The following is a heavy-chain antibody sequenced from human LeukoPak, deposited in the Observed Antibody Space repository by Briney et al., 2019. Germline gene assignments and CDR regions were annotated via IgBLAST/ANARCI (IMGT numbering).Heavy chain of an antibody. V-gene: IGHV3-7*04. Sequence: PPGGSLRLSCAASGFTFSAYWMTWLRQAPGKGLEWVANIRQDGSAKHYVDSVKGRFIISRDNAKNSLYLDMNSLRGDDTAIYYCARDYYASGSHDFWGQGTLVTVSS. CDR2: IRQDGSAK. CDR3: ARDYYASGSHDF. CDR1: GFTFSAYW. J-gene: IGHJ4*02. D-gene: IGHD3-10*01.